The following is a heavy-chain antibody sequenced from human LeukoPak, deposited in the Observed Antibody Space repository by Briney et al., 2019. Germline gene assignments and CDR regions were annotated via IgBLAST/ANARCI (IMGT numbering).Heavy chain of an antibody. Sequence: GGSLRLSCAASGFTFSSCAMHWVRQAPGKGLEWVAVISYDGTNKYYADSVKGRFTISRDNSKNTLYLQMNSLRAEDTAVYYCAKSDTYYYDSSGSSQIYYFDYWGQGTLVTVSS. V-gene: IGHV3-30-3*02. J-gene: IGHJ4*02. CDR1: GFTFSSCA. D-gene: IGHD3-22*01. CDR2: ISYDGTNK. CDR3: AKSDTYYYDSSGSSQIYYFDY.